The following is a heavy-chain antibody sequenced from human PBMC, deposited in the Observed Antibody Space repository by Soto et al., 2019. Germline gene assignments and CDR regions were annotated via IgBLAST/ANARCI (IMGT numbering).Heavy chain of an antibody. CDR3: ARASFWSGHYDAFDI. D-gene: IGHD3-3*01. CDR2: ISYDGSNK. Sequence: GGSLRLSCAASGFTFSSYAMHWVRQAPGKGLEWVAVISYDGSNKYYADSVKGRFTISRDNSKNTLYLQMNSLRAEDTAVYYCARASFWSGHYDAFDIWGQGTMVTVSS. J-gene: IGHJ3*02. V-gene: IGHV3-30-3*01. CDR1: GFTFSSYA.